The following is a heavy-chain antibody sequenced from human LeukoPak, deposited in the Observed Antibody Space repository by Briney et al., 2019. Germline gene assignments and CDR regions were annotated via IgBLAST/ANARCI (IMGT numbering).Heavy chain of an antibody. V-gene: IGHV1-69*05. CDR2: IIPIFGTA. CDR3: ARVGDIAYCGGDCYS. J-gene: IGHJ4*02. CDR1: GGTFSSYA. Sequence: ASVKVSCKASGGTFSSYAISWVRQAPGQGLEWMGGIIPIFGTANYAQKFQGRVTITTDESTSTAYMELSSLRSEDTAVYYCARVGDIAYCGGDCYSWGQGTLVTVSS. D-gene: IGHD2-21*02.